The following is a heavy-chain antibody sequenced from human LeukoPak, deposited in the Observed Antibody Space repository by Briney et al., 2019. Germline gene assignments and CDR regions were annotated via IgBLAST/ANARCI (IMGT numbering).Heavy chain of an antibody. Sequence: GGSLRLSCAASGFTFSSYSMNWVRQAPGKGLEWVSSISSSSTDIYYADSVKGRFTISRDNAKNSLYLQMNSLRAEDTALYYCAKVMSGYDLGPKYFDYWGQGTLVTVSS. CDR2: ISSSSTDI. CDR1: GFTFSSYS. D-gene: IGHD5-12*01. J-gene: IGHJ4*02. V-gene: IGHV3-21*04. CDR3: AKVMSGYDLGPKYFDY.